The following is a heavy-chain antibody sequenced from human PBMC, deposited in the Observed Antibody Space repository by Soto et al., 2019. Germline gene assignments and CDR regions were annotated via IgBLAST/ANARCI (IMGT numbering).Heavy chain of an antibody. J-gene: IGHJ3*01. V-gene: IGHV3-33*01. CDR2: IWYDGSNQ. D-gene: IGHD4-17*01. Sequence: QVQLVESGGGVVQPGRSLRLSCAASGFTFSTYDMHWVRQAPGKGLDWVAVIWYDGSNQDYADSVKGRFTISRDNSKNRLFLQMNSLRGQDTAVYYCARAYGVKSGTIDFWGQGTMVTVSS. CDR1: GFTFSTYD. CDR3: ARAYGVKSGTIDF.